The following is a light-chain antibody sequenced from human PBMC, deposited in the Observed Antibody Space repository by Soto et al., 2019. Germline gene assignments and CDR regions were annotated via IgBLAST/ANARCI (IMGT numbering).Light chain of an antibody. CDR2: DAS. V-gene: IGKV1-13*02. Sequence: AIQLTQSPSSLSASVGDRVTITCRASQGISSALAWYQHKPGRAPRLLIYDASSLQSGVSSRFSGSGSGTDFTLTISSLQPEDFATYYCQQFQSYVLTFGGGTKLEIK. J-gene: IGKJ4*01. CDR1: QGISSA. CDR3: QQFQSYVLT.